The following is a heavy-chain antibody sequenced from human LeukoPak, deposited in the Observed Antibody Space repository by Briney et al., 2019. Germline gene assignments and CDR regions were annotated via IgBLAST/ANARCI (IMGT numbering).Heavy chain of an antibody. CDR2: ISYDGSNK. D-gene: IGHD3-22*01. CDR3: ARVGYDSSGYDY. Sequence: GRSLRLSCVASGFTFSSYGMHWVRQAPGKGLEWVAVISYDGSNKYYADSVKGRFTISRDDSKNTLYLQMNSLRAEDTAVYYCARVGYDSSGYDYWGQGTLVTVSS. J-gene: IGHJ4*02. V-gene: IGHV3-30*03. CDR1: GFTFSSYG.